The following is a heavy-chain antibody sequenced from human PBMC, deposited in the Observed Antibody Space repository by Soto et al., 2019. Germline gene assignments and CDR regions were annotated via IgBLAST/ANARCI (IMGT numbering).Heavy chain of an antibody. V-gene: IGHV3-30*03. CDR1: GFTFSAYV. J-gene: IGHJ4*02. Sequence: VEVLESGGGLVQPGGSLRLSCAASGFTFSAYVMSWVRQAPGKGLEWVAVISYDGSNRYYGDSVKGRFTISRDNSKNTLYLQMNSLRAEDTAVYYCASTWSGYYYFDSWGQGTLVTVSS. CDR3: ASTWSGYYYFDS. CDR2: ISYDGSNR. D-gene: IGHD3-3*01.